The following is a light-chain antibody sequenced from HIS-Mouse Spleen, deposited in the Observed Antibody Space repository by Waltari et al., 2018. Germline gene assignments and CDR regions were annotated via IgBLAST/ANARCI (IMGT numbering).Light chain of an antibody. Sequence: DIQMTQSPSSLSASVGDRVTITCRASQSISSYLNWYQQKPGKAPKLLIYAASSLQSGVPSRFSGSGSGTDFTLTISRLQTEDFANYYCQQNYSTPRTFCQGTKLEIK. CDR3: QQNYSTPRT. CDR2: AAS. CDR1: QSISSY. J-gene: IGKJ2*01. V-gene: IGKV1-39*01.